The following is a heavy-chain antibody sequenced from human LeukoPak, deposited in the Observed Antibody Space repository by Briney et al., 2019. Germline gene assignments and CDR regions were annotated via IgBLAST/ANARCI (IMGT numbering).Heavy chain of an antibody. V-gene: IGHV1-69*04. CDR2: IIPILGIA. Sequence: ASVKVSCKASGYTFTSYGISWVRQAPGQGLEWMGRIIPILGIANYAQKFQGRVTITADKSTSTAYMELSSLRSEDTAVYYCAREDSSGWYYFDYWGQGTLVTVSS. J-gene: IGHJ4*02. D-gene: IGHD6-19*01. CDR3: AREDSSGWYYFDY. CDR1: GYTFTSYG.